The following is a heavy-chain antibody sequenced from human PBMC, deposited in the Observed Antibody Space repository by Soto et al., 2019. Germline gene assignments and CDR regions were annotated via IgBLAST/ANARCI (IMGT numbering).Heavy chain of an antibody. Sequence: LRLSCAASGFTFSSYGMHWVRQAPGKGLEWVAVISYDGSNKYYADSVKGRFTISRDNSKNTLYLQMNSLRAEDTAVYYCAKDTVATILDYWGQGTLVTVSS. J-gene: IGHJ4*02. D-gene: IGHD4-17*01. V-gene: IGHV3-30*18. CDR1: GFTFSSYG. CDR3: AKDTVATILDY. CDR2: ISYDGSNK.